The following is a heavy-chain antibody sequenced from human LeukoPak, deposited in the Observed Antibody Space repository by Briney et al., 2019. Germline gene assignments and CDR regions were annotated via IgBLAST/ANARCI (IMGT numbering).Heavy chain of an antibody. V-gene: IGHV3-23*01. CDR1: GFTFSSYA. CDR2: ISGSGGST. D-gene: IGHD2-15*01. CDR3: AKAGAVVATMYYFDS. Sequence: GGALRLSCAASGFTFSSYAMSWVRQPPGKGLEWVPTISGSGGSTYYADSVKGRFTISRDNSKNTLYLQMDSLRTEDTAVYYCAKAGAVVATMYYFDSWGQGTLVTVSS. J-gene: IGHJ4*02.